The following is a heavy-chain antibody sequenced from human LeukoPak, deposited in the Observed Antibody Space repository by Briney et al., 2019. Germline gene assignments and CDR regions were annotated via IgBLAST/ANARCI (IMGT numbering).Heavy chain of an antibody. D-gene: IGHD2-15*01. CDR2: TVGGGDGT. Sequence: GSLRLSCAASGFTFSSTSMSWVRQAPGKGLEWVAVTVGGGDGTYYADSVKGRFTISRDNSNNTLYLQMNSLRAEDTAVYYCARDLDGCSGGSCYSNYYYYYGMDVWGQGTTVTVSS. V-gene: IGHV3-23*01. CDR3: ARDLDGCSGGSCYSNYYYYYGMDV. CDR1: GFTFSSTS. J-gene: IGHJ6*02.